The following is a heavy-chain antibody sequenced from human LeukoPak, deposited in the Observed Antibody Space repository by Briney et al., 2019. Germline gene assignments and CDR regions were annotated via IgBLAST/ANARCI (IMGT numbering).Heavy chain of an antibody. V-gene: IGHV1-69*04. Sequence: ASVKVSCTAPGGTFSNYAISWVRQAPGQGLEWMGRIIPILGIANYAQRFQGRVTITADKSTSTAYMELSSLRSEDTAVYYCARAPGIAVAGTEFDYWGQGTLVTVSS. D-gene: IGHD6-19*01. CDR2: IIPILGIA. CDR1: GGTFSNYA. CDR3: ARAPGIAVAGTEFDY. J-gene: IGHJ4*02.